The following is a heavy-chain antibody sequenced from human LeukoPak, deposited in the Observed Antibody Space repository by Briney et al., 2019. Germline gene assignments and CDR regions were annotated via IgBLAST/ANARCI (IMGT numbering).Heavy chain of an antibody. CDR2: ISSSGSTI. J-gene: IGHJ6*04. D-gene: IGHD3-10*02. Sequence: PGACLRLSCAPSGFSLSTDATGSVRQPRGEVLGWVSYISSSGSTIYYADSEKRRFTISRDNAKNSLYLQMNCLRGEDTAVYYCAELGITMIGGVWGKEATATISS. CDR3: AELGITMIGGV. CDR1: GFSLSTDA. V-gene: IGHV3-48*03.